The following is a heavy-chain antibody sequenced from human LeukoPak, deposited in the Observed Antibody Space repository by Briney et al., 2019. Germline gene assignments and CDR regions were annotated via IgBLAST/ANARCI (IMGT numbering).Heavy chain of an antibody. J-gene: IGHJ4*02. CDR2: ISGSGGST. D-gene: IGHD3-22*01. V-gene: IGHV3-23*01. CDR3: AKSSYYDSSGYYREYYFDY. CDR1: GSTFSSYA. Sequence: GESLRLSCAASGSTFSSYAMSWVRQAPGKGLEWVSAISGSGGSTYYADSVKGRFTISRDNSKNTLYLQMNSLRAEDTAVYYCAKSSYYDSSGYYREYYFDYWGQGTLVTVSS.